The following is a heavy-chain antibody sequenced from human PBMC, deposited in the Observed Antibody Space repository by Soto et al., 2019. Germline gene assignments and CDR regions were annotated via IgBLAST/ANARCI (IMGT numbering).Heavy chain of an antibody. D-gene: IGHD5-12*01. CDR1: GYTFTSYD. V-gene: IGHV1-8*01. J-gene: IGHJ6*02. Sequence: QVQLVQSGAEVKKPGASVKVSCKASGYTFTSYDINWVRQATGQGLEWMGWMNPNSGNTGYAQKSQGRVTMTRNTSISTAYMELSSVRSEDTAVYYCARAGDSGYDYGEGGYYGMDVWGQGTTVTVSS. CDR3: ARAGDSGYDYGEGGYYGMDV. CDR2: MNPNSGNT.